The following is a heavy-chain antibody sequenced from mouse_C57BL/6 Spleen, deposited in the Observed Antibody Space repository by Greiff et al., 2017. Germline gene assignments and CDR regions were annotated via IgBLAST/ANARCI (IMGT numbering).Heavy chain of an antibody. D-gene: IGHD1-1*01. CDR2: IHPSDSGT. Sequence: QVQLQQPGAELVKPGASVKVSCKASGYTFTSYWMHWVKQRPGQGLEWIGRIHPSDSGTNYNQKFKGKATLTVDKSSSTAYMQLSSLTSEDSAVYYCAIDPYGSPAWLAYWGQGTLVTVSA. CDR3: AIDPYGSPAWLAY. CDR1: GYTFTSYW. J-gene: IGHJ3*01. V-gene: IGHV1-74*01.